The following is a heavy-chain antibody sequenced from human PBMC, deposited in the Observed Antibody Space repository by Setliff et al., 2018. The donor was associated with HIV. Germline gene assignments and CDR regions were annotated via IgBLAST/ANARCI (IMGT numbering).Heavy chain of an antibody. CDR1: GFTFSSYG. CDR3: ARLAHPRYSGNYYGTSAGTFDY. Sequence: GESLKISCAASGFTFSSYGMHWVRQAPGKGLEWVSGISGGGDDTSDADSVKGRFTISRDNSKNTVYLQMNSLRADDTAVYFCARLAHPRYSGNYYGTSAGTFDYWGQGTLVTVSS. V-gene: IGHV3-23*01. J-gene: IGHJ4*02. CDR2: ISGGGDDT. D-gene: IGHD1-26*01.